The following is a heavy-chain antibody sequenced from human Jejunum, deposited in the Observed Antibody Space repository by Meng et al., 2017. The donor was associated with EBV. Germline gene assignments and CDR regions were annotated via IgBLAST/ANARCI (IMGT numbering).Heavy chain of an antibody. CDR1: XCSISGGGYY. CDR2: IHYNGAT. V-gene: IGHV4-30-4*01. J-gene: IGHJ4*02. D-gene: IGHD2-15*01. Sequence: QARLQESGPGLLRPPPXXXXXRXVSXCSISGGGYYWSWIRQPPWKGLEWIGYIHYNGATYYNPSLKSRLTMAVDTSKNQFSLKLSSVTAADTAVYYCARVNGYCSEGTCYYLDYWGQGTLVTVSS. CDR3: ARVNGYCSEGTCYYLDY.